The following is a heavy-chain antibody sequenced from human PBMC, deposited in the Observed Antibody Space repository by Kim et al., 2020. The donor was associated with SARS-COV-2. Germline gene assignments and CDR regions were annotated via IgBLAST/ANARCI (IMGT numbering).Heavy chain of an antibody. V-gene: IGHV1-69*13. CDR2: IIPFFGTP. CDR1: GGTFSSSA. J-gene: IGHJ5*02. CDR3: ARGPVDGFNLEGFLWFDT. Sequence: SVKVSCKASGGTFSSSAFNWVRHAPGQGLEWMGGIIPFFGTPNYALKFQGRITITADDSTTTAYMELSSLRSEDTAVYFCARGPVDGFNLEGFLWFDTWGQGTLVSVSS. D-gene: IGHD2-15*01.